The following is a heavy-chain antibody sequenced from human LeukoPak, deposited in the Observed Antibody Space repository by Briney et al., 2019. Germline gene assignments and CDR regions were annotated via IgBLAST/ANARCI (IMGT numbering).Heavy chain of an antibody. V-gene: IGHV1-46*01. CDR2: INPSRGST. CDR1: GYTFTSYY. D-gene: IGHD3-9*01. Sequence: ASVTVSCKASGYTFTSYYMHWVRQAPGQGLEWMGVINPSRGSTSYPQKFQGRVTMTRDTSTSTVYMELSSLRSEDTAVYYCARTYYEILTGYYSYFDYWGQGTLVTVSS. J-gene: IGHJ4*02. CDR3: ARTYYEILTGYYSYFDY.